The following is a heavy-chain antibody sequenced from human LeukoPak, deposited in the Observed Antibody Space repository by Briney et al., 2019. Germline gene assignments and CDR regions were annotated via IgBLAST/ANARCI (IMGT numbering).Heavy chain of an antibody. CDR3: AKGGYYGSGELDY. CDR2: IRYDASNK. CDR1: GFTFSNYG. D-gene: IGHD3-10*01. Sequence: GGSLRLSCAASGFTFSNYGMHWVRQAPGKGLEWVAFIRYDASNKYYADSVKGRFTISRDNSKNTLYLQMNSLRPEDTAVYYCAKGGYYGSGELDYWGQGTLVTVSS. V-gene: IGHV3-30*02. J-gene: IGHJ4*02.